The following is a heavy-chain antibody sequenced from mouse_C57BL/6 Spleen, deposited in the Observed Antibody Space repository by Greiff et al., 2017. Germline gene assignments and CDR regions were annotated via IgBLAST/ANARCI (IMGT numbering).Heavy chain of an antibody. V-gene: IGHV5-16*01. CDR2: INYDGSST. J-gene: IGHJ4*01. CDR3: ARGGGSSRYAMDY. D-gene: IGHD1-1*01. CDR1: GFTFSDYY. Sequence: EVQVVESEGGLVQPGSSMKLSCTASGFTFSDYYMAWVRQVPEKGLEWVANINYDGSSTYYLDSLKSRFIISRDNAKNILYLQMSSLKSEDTATYYCARGGGSSRYAMDYWGQGTSVTVSS.